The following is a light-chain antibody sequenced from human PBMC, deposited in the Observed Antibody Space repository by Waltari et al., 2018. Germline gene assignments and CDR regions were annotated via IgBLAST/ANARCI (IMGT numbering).Light chain of an antibody. J-gene: IGLJ2*01. CDR1: SGSIAGYY. CDR3: QSYDRTNVI. CDR2: EDN. V-gene: IGLV6-57*01. Sequence: NFMLTQPPSVSESPGKTVTISCTRSSGSIAGYYVQWFQLRPGSSPTTLIDEDNQRPSGGPDRFSGSIDSSTNAASLTISGLKTEDEADYYCQSYDRTNVIFGGGTKLTVL.